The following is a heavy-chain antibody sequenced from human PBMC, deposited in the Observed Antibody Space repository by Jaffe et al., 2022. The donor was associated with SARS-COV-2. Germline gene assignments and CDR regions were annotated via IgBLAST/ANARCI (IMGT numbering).Heavy chain of an antibody. CDR1: GFTFSNAW. CDR3: TTEEDYGDYGGFFDY. V-gene: IGHV3-15*01. D-gene: IGHD4-17*01. Sequence: EVQLVESGGGLVKPGGSLRLSCAASGFTFSNAWMSWVRQAPGKGLEWVGRIKSKTDGGTTDYAAPVKGRFTISRDDSKNTLYLQMNSLKTEDTAVYYCTTEEDYGDYGGFFDYWGQGTLVTVSS. CDR2: IKSKTDGGTT. J-gene: IGHJ4*02.